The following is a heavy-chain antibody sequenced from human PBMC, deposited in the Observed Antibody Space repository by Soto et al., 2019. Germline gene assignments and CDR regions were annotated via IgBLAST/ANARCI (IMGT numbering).Heavy chain of an antibody. CDR3: ARVSEMGTVTEGFYYYMDV. Sequence: QVQLVQSGAEVKKPGSSVKVSCKASGGTFSNYTISWVRQAPGQGLEWMGRIIPILNIANYAQKFQGRVTITADKSTTTAYTELSSLRSEDTAVYYCARVSEMGTVTEGFYYYMDVWGKGTTVTVSS. J-gene: IGHJ6*03. D-gene: IGHD4-17*01. V-gene: IGHV1-69*02. CDR2: IIPILNIA. CDR1: GGTFSNYT.